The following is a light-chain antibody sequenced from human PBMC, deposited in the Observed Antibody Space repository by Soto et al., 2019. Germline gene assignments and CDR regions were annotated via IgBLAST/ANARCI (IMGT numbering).Light chain of an antibody. CDR2: EGT. CDR3: CSYAGSDTYV. CDR1: SSDVGNYNV. V-gene: IGLV2-23*01. J-gene: IGLJ1*01. Sequence: QSVLTKPASVSESPGQSITISCTGTSSDVGNYNVVSWYQHHPGRAPKVLIYEGTKRPSGVSNRFSGSTSGNVASLTISGLQAEDEANYYCCSYAGSDTYVFGTGTKVT.